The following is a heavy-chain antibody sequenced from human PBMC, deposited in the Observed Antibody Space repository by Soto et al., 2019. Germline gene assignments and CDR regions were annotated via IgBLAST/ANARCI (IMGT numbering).Heavy chain of an antibody. D-gene: IGHD2-15*01. V-gene: IGHV1-3*01. CDR1: GYTFTSYA. J-gene: IGHJ4*02. CDR3: ARDFRDCSGGRCYLPALDY. Sequence: QVQLVQSGAEVKKPGASVKVSCKASGYTFTSYAMHWVRQAPGQRLEWMGWINAGNGNTKYSQKFQGRVTITRDTSASTAYMELSSLRSEDTAVYYCARDFRDCSGGRCYLPALDYWGQGTLVTVSS. CDR2: INAGNGNT.